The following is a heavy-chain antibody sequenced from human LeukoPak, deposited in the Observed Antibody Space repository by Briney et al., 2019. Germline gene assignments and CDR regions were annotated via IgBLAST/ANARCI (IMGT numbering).Heavy chain of an antibody. V-gene: IGHV3-74*01. CDR1: GFTFSSYW. CDR2: INTDGSST. CDR3: ASPPGLYYYMDV. J-gene: IGHJ6*03. Sequence: GGSLRLSCAASGFTFSSYWMHWVRQAPGKGLVWVSRINTDGSSTSYADSVKGRFTISRDNAKNTLYLQMNSLRAEDTAVYYCASPPGLYYYMDVWGKGTTVTVSS. D-gene: IGHD3/OR15-3a*01.